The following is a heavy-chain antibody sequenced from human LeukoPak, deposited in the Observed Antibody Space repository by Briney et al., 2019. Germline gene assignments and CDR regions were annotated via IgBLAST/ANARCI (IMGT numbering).Heavy chain of an antibody. J-gene: IGHJ4*02. CDR1: GGSFSGYY. D-gene: IGHD2-21*01. Sequence: PSETLSLTCAVYGGSFSGYYWSWIRQPPGRGLEWIGEINHSGSTNYNPSLKSRVTISVDTSKNQFSLKLSSVTAADTAVYYCAGAINPYYFGYWGQGTLVTVSS. CDR2: INHSGST. CDR3: AGAINPYYFGY. V-gene: IGHV4-34*01.